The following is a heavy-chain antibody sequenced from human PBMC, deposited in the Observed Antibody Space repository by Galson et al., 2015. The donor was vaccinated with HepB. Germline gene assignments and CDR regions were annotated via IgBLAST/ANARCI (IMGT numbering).Heavy chain of an antibody. CDR1: GFTFSSYS. Sequence: SLRLSCAASGFTFSSYSMNWVRQAPGKGLEWVSSISSSSSYIYYADSVKGRFTISRDNAKNSLYLQMNSLRAEDTAVYYCARMLLAEWLAPGYYYGMDVWGQGTTVTVSS. V-gene: IGHV3-21*01. CDR2: ISSSSSYI. J-gene: IGHJ6*02. D-gene: IGHD6-19*01. CDR3: ARMLLAEWLAPGYYYGMDV.